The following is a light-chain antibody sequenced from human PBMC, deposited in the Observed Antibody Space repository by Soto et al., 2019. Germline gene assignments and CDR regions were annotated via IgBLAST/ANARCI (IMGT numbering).Light chain of an antibody. CDR1: QTVPRNY. CDR2: GPS. CDR3: HQYATSPQT. J-gene: IGKJ1*01. V-gene: IGKV3-20*01. Sequence: EIVLTQSPVTLSLSPGDRATLSCRASQTVPRNYLAWYQQRPGQTPRLLIYGPSSRATGIPDRFSGSGSGTDLTLTINRLEPEDFAVYYCHQYATSPQTFGQGTKVEIK.